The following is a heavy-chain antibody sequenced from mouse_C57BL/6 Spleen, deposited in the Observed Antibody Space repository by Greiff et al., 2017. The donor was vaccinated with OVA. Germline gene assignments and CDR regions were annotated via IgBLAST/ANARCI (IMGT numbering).Heavy chain of an antibody. Sequence: EVQWVESGGDLVKPGGSLKLSCAASGFTFSSYGMSWVRQTPDKRLEWVATISSGGSYTYYPESVEGRFTISIDNAKNTLDLQMSSLKSEDTAMYYCARHDARCYAMDYWGQGTSVTVSS. CDR2: ISSGGSYT. V-gene: IGHV5-6*01. D-gene: IGHD2-3*01. J-gene: IGHJ4*01. CDR3: ARHDARCYAMDY. CDR1: GFTFSSYG.